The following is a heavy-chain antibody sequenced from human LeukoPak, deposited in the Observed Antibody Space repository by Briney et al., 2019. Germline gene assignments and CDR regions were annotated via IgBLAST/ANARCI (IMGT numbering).Heavy chain of an antibody. CDR1: GGTFSSYA. Sequence: ASVKVSCKASGGTFSSYAISWVRRAPGQGLEWMGRIIPILGIANYAQKFQGRVTITADKSTSTAYMELSSLRSEDTAVYYCARDRYNWNDEGTYYYDSSGYSHFDYWGQGTLVTVSS. D-gene: IGHD3-22*01. J-gene: IGHJ4*02. V-gene: IGHV1-69*04. CDR2: IIPILGIA. CDR3: ARDRYNWNDEGTYYYDSSGYSHFDY.